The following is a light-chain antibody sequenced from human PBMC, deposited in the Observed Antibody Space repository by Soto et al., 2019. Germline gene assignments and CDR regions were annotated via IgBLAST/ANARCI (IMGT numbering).Light chain of an antibody. CDR1: SSNIGNNY. J-gene: IGLJ3*02. V-gene: IGLV1-51*01. CDR3: ATWDSSLSAVV. Sequence: QSVLTQPPSVSAAPGQTVTISCSGSSSNIGNNYISWYQHLPGSAPRLLIYDNSKRPSGIPDRFSGSKSGTSATLGITGLQTGDEADYYCATWDSSLSAVVFGGGTKLTVL. CDR2: DNS.